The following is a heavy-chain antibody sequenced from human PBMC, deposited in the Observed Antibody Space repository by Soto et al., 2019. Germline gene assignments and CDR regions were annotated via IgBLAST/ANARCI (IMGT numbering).Heavy chain of an antibody. CDR3: ARLGSGPPVFDS. J-gene: IGHJ4*02. Sequence: EVQLVESGGGLVQPGGSLTLSCAASGFTFNTYSMNWVRQAPGKGLEWVAYISSTSGTIYYADSVQGRFTVSRDNAKNSLDLQMNSLRDEDTAVYYCARLGSGPPVFDSWGQGAQVTVSS. D-gene: IGHD6-19*01. V-gene: IGHV3-48*02. CDR1: GFTFNTYS. CDR2: ISSTSGTI.